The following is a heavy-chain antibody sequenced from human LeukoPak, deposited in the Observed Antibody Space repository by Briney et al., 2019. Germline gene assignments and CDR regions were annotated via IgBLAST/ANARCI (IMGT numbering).Heavy chain of an antibody. Sequence: PGGSLRLSCAASGFTFSPVWMHWVRQAPGKGLMWVSHIINDGSYTTYADSVKGRFTISRDNAKNTVYLQMNSLRAEDTAVYYCARDGDYFDGMDVWGQGTTVTVSS. CDR3: ARDGDYFDGMDV. D-gene: IGHD2-15*01. V-gene: IGHV3-74*01. CDR2: IINDGSYT. J-gene: IGHJ6*02. CDR1: GFTFSPVW.